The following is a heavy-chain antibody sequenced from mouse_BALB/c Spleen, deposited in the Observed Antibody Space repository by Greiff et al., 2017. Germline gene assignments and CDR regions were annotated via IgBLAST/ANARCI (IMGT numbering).Heavy chain of an antibody. CDR3: TRSDYRYGYWYFDV. CDR2: INPSNGGT. Sequence: QVQLQQSGAELVKPGASVKLSCKASGYTFTSYYMYWVKQRPGQGLEWIGEINPSNGGTNFNEKFKSKATLTVDKSSSTAYMQLSSLTSEDSAVYYCTRSDYRYGYWYFDVWGAGTTVTVSS. D-gene: IGHD2-14*01. J-gene: IGHJ1*01. CDR1: GYTFTSYY. V-gene: IGHV1S81*02.